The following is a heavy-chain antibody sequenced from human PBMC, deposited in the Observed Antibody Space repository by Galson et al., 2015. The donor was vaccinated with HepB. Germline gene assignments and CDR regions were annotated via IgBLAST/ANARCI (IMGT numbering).Heavy chain of an antibody. J-gene: IGHJ5*02. D-gene: IGHD4-17*01. CDR2: ISTYNGNT. CDR1: GYTFTSYG. Sequence: SVKVSCKASGYTFTSYGISWVRQAPGQGLEWMGWISTYNGNTNYAQKLQGRVTTTTDSSTSTAYMELRSLRSDDTAVYYCARDYAPTDWFDPWGQGTLVTVSS. CDR3: ARDYAPTDWFDP. V-gene: IGHV1-18*01.